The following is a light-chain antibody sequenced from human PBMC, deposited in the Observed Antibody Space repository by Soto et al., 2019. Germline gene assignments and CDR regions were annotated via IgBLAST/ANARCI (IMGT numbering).Light chain of an antibody. V-gene: IGKV3-20*01. Sequence: EIVLTQSPGTLSLSPGERATLSCRASQSVSSSYLAWYQQKPGQAPRLLIYGASNRATGIPDRFSGSGSGTDFTLTISRLEPEDFAVYYCQQYGSLLFTFGPGTKVDIK. J-gene: IGKJ3*01. CDR2: GAS. CDR3: QQYGSLLFT. CDR1: QSVSSSY.